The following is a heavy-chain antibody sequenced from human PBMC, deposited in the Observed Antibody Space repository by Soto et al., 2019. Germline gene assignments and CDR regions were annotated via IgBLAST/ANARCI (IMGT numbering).Heavy chain of an antibody. Sequence: RQMKGKGLEWMGIIYPGDSDTRYSPSFQGQVTISADKSISTAYLQWSSLKASDTAMYYCARGGHCTSGVCYTGSHPFDIR. V-gene: IGHV5-51*01. CDR2: IYPGDSDT. CDR3: ARGGHCTSGVCYTGSHPFDI. J-gene: IGHJ3*02. D-gene: IGHD2-8*01.